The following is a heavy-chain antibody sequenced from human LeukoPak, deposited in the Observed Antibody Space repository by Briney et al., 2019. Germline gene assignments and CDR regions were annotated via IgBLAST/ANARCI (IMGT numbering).Heavy chain of an antibody. CDR2: IIPILGIA. V-gene: IGHV1-69*04. Sequence: GASVKVSCKASGGTFSSYAISWVRPAPGEGLGWMGRIIPILGIANYAQKFQGRVTITADKSTSTAYMELSSLRSEDTAVYDCARFHSSWSSDIWGQGTMVTVSS. CDR1: GGTFSSYA. J-gene: IGHJ3*02. CDR3: ARFHSSWSSDI. D-gene: IGHD6-13*01.